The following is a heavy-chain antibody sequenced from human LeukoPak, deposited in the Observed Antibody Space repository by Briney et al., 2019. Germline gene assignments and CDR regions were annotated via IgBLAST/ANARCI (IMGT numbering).Heavy chain of an antibody. Sequence: GESLKISCKASGYSFTTYWIGWVRLMPGKGLEWMGIIDPSDSETRYTPSFEGQVTISADKSLTTAYLQWNSLKASDTALYYCARQTAMGRSGDYWGQGTLVTVSS. J-gene: IGHJ4*02. CDR2: IDPSDSET. V-gene: IGHV5-51*01. CDR3: ARQTAMGRSGDY. CDR1: GYSFTTYW. D-gene: IGHD5-18*01.